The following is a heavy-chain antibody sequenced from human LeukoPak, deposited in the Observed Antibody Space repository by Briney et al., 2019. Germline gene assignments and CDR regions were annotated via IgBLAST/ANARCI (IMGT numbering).Heavy chain of an antibody. Sequence: SETLSLTCTVSRGSNSINSYYWGWIRQPPGKGLEYIGNVYYSGSTYYNPSLKSRVTISADTSKNQFSLKLTSVTAADTAVYYCVSAKPANYWGQGILVTVSS. CDR1: RGSNSINSYY. V-gene: IGHV4-39*01. CDR2: VYYSGST. J-gene: IGHJ4*02. CDR3: VSAKPANY.